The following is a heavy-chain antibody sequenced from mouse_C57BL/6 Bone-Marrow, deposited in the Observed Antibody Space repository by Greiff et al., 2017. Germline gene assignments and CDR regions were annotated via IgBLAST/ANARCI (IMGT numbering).Heavy chain of an antibody. J-gene: IGHJ3*01. CDR2: IYPGSGNT. CDR1: GYAFSSSW. CDR3: ARACYSNSGFAY. D-gene: IGHD2-5*01. Sequence: QVQLKESGPELVKPGASVKISCKASGYAFSSSWMNWVKQRPGQGLEWIARIYPGSGNTYYNEKFKGKATLTAEKSSSTAYMQLSSLTSEDSAVYFWARACYSNSGFAYWGQGTLVTVSA. V-gene: IGHV1-76*01.